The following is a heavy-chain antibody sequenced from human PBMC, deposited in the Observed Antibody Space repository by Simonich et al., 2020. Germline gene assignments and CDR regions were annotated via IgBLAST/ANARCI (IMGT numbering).Heavy chain of an antibody. V-gene: IGHV3-21*01. J-gene: IGHJ3*02. CDR3: AREIEAGNAFDI. CDR2: ISRSSSYI. Sequence: EVQLVESGGGLVKPGGSLRLSCAASGFTFSSYSMNWVRQAPGKGLGWGASISRSSSYIYYADSVKGQFTISRDNAKNSLYLQMNSLRAEDTAVYYCAREIEAGNAFDIWGQGTMVTVSS. CDR1: GFTFSSYS.